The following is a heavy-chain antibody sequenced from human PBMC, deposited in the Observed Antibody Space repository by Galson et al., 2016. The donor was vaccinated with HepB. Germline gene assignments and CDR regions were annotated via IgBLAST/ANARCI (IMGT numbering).Heavy chain of an antibody. CDR3: ARTSPFNTGTFDY. V-gene: IGHV6-1*01. Sequence: CAISGDSVSSTSANWNWIRQSPSRGLEWLGRTYYKSKWYNDYAVSVQSRITINPDTSKNQLSLPLDSMSPEDTAVYYCARTSPFNTGTFDYWGQRTLVTVSS. J-gene: IGHJ4*02. CDR2: TYYKSKWYN. CDR1: GDSVSSTSAN. D-gene: IGHD1-7*01.